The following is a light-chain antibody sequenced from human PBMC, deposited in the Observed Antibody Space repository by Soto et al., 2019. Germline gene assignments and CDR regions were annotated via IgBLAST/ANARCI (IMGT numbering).Light chain of an antibody. Sequence: QLTQSPSSLSASVGDRVTITCRASQGISGALAWYQQKPGRAPTLLIYDASSLESGVPSRFSGSESGTDFTLTISSLQAEDFATYYCQQFHTYPVTFGQGTRLEI. V-gene: IGKV1-13*02. CDR3: QQFHTYPVT. J-gene: IGKJ5*01. CDR2: DAS. CDR1: QGISGA.